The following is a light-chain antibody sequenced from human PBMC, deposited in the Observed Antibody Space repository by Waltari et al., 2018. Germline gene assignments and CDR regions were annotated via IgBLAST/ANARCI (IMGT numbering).Light chain of an antibody. CDR3: QTGGHGTWV. CDR1: SGHSTNV. Sequence: QLVLTQSPSASASLGASVKLTCTLSSGHSTNVIAWLQKRPERGPRYLMKVNSDGSHNKGDEIPDRFSGSSSGAEHYLAISSLQSEDEADYYCQTGGHGTWVFGGGT. J-gene: IGLJ3*02. V-gene: IGLV4-69*01. CDR2: VNSDGSH.